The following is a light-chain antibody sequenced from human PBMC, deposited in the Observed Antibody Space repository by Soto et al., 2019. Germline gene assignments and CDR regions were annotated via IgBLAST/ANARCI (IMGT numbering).Light chain of an antibody. CDR3: RSYTSSSTHYV. V-gene: IGLV2-14*01. CDR2: EVS. Sequence: QCVLTQPASVSGSPGQSVTIACTGTISDVGGYNYVSWYQQHPGKAPKLMIYEVSNRPSGVSNRFSGSKSGNTASLTISGLQADDEADYYCRSYTSSSTHYVFGTGTKVTVL. CDR1: ISDVGGYNY. J-gene: IGLJ1*01.